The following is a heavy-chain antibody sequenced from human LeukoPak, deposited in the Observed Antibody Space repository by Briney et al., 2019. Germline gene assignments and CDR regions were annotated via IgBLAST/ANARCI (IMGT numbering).Heavy chain of an antibody. Sequence: SETLSLTCAVYGGSFSGYYWSWIRQPPGKGLEWIGEINHSGSTNYNPSLKSRVTISVDTSKNQFSLKLSSVTAADTAVYYCARGSEDNWNDLLWAFXXWGQXXMVT. J-gene: IGHJ3*01. V-gene: IGHV4-34*01. CDR3: ARGSEDNWNDLLWAFXX. D-gene: IGHD1-20*01. CDR1: GGSFSGYY. CDR2: INHSGST.